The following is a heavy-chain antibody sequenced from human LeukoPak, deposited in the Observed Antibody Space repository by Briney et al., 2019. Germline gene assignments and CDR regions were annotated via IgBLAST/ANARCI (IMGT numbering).Heavy chain of an antibody. CDR1: GYTFTSYG. Sequence: ASVTVSCKASGYTFTSYGISWVRQAPGQGLEWMGWISAYNGNTNYAKKLQGRVTMTTDTSTSTAYMELRSLRSDDTAVYYCAIDGWFGELFPYYFDYWGQGTLVTVSS. V-gene: IGHV1-18*01. CDR3: AIDGWFGELFPYYFDY. D-gene: IGHD3-10*01. J-gene: IGHJ4*02. CDR2: ISAYNGNT.